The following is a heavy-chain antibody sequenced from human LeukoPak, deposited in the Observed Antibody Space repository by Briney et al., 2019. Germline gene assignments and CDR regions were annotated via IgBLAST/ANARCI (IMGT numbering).Heavy chain of an antibody. J-gene: IGHJ4*02. CDR2: ISYDGSNK. V-gene: IGHV3-30*04. CDR3: ARASSGSRGFDY. D-gene: IGHD1-26*01. Sequence: GGSLRLSCAASGFTFSSYAMHWVRQAPGKGLEWVAVISYDGSNKYYADSVKGRFTISRDNSKNTLYLQMNSLRAEDTAVYYCARASSGSRGFDYWGQGTLVTVSS. CDR1: GFTFSSYA.